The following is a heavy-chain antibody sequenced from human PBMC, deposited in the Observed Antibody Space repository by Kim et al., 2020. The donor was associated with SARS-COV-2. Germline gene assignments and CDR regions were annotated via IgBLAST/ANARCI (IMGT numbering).Heavy chain of an antibody. V-gene: IGHV3-21*01. CDR1: GFNFSIYS. J-gene: IGHJ6*02. CDR3: ARGDYCPRGVCQFYGMDV. D-gene: IGHD2-8*02. Sequence: GGSLRLSCTASGFNFSIYSMNWVRQAPGKGLEWVSSISSSTSYIKYADSVKGRFTISRDNAKNSLYLQMNSLRAEDTAVLYCARGDYCPRGVCQFYGMDVWGQGTTVTVSS. CDR2: ISSSTSYI.